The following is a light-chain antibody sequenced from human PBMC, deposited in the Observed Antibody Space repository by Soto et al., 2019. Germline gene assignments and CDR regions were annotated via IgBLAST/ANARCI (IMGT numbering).Light chain of an antibody. Sequence: EVVLTQSPGTLSLSPGERATLSCRASESVSSSFLTWYQQKPGQAPRLLIYRTSNRITGIPDRFSGSGSGTDFTLTISRLEPEDFAVYFCQHYENSPWTFGQGTKVEIK. CDR2: RTS. V-gene: IGKV3-20*01. J-gene: IGKJ1*01. CDR1: ESVSSSF. CDR3: QHYENSPWT.